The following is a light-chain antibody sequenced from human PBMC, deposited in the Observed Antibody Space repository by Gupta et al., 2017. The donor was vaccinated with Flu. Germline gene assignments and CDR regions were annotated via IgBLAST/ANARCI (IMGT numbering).Light chain of an antibody. V-gene: IGLV2-14*01. Sequence: QSALTQPASVSVSPGQSITISCTGTSSDVGGYNSVSWFQHHPGKAPKLMIYEVSNRPSGVSNRFSGSKSGNTASLTISGLQAEDEADYYCSSYTIRSTLFGGGTKVTVL. J-gene: IGLJ2*01. CDR2: EVS. CDR1: SSDVGGYNS. CDR3: SSYTIRSTL.